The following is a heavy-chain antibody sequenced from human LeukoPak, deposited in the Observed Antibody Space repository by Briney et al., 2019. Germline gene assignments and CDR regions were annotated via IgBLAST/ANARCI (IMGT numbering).Heavy chain of an antibody. J-gene: IGHJ4*02. CDR1: GGSVSSGSYY. CDR2: IYYSGSI. CDR3: AAQYSGYVRLDY. D-gene: IGHD5-12*01. V-gene: IGHV4-61*01. Sequence: SETLSLTCTVSGGSVSSGSYYCSWIRQPPGKGLEWIGYIYYSGSINYNPSLKSRVTISVDTSKSQFSLKLYPVTAADTAVYYCAAQYSGYVRLDYWGQGTLVTVSS.